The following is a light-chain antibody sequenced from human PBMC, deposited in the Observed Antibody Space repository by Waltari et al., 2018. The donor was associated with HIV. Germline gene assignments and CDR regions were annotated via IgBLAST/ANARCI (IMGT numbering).Light chain of an antibody. Sequence: IVLTQSPGTLSLSPGERATLSCRTSQSLGTDYLAWYQQKPGQAPRLLIYGAYRRATGIPNRFSGSGSGTDFTLTISRVEPEDFAVYYGQLYDISPYTFGQGTKVEVK. CDR1: QSLGTDY. CDR3: QLYDISPYT. J-gene: IGKJ2*01. V-gene: IGKV3-20*01. CDR2: GAY.